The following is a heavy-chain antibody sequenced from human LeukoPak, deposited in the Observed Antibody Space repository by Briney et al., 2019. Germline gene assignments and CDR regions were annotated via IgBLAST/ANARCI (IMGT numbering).Heavy chain of an antibody. J-gene: IGHJ4*02. CDR1: GFTFSSYS. D-gene: IGHD1-7*01. Sequence: GGSLRLSCAASGFTFSSYSMNWVRQAPGKGLEWVSSISSSSYIYYADSVKGRFTISRDNAKNSLYLQMNSLRAEDTAVYYCAKYNWNYRDTIDYWGQGTLVTVSS. CDR3: AKYNWNYRDTIDY. CDR2: ISSSSYI. V-gene: IGHV3-21*01.